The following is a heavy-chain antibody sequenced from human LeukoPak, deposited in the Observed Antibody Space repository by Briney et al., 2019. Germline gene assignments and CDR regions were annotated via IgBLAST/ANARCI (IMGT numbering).Heavy chain of an antibody. D-gene: IGHD3-10*01. CDR2: ISGNGDRT. CDR3: AKGGRTGKSITMRRGVRNYYYYMDV. CDR1: GFTFSSDA. Sequence: GGSLRLSCAASGFTFSSDAMRWVRQAPGKGLEWVSSISGNGDRTYYPDSVKGRLTISRDNSKNTLYLQMNSLRAEDTAVYYCAKGGRTGKSITMRRGVRNYYYYMDVWGKGTTVTISS. V-gene: IGHV3-23*01. J-gene: IGHJ6*03.